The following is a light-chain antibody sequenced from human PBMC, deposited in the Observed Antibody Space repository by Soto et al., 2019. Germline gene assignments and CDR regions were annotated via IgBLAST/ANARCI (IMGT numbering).Light chain of an antibody. J-gene: IGLJ2*01. CDR2: GNI. V-gene: IGLV1-40*01. CDR1: SSNIGAGYD. CDR3: QSYDSTLRGLVA. Sequence: QSVLTQPPSVSGAPGQRVTISCTGSSSNIGAGYDVHWYQQRPGTAPKLLIFGNINRPSGVPDRFSGSKSGTSASLAITGLQAEDEGDYYCQSYDSTLRGLVAFGGGTKLTVL.